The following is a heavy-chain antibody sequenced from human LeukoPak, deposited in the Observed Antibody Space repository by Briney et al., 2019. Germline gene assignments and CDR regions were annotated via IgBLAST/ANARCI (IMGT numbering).Heavy chain of an antibody. CDR3: ARGYYCSGGSCGWFDP. J-gene: IGHJ5*02. V-gene: IGHV1-69*04. CDR2: IIPILGIA. D-gene: IGHD2-15*01. CDR1: VGTFSSYA. Sequence: SVKVSCKASVGTFSSYAISWVRQAPGQGLEWMGRIIPILGIANYAQKFQGRVTITADKSTSTAYMELSSLRSEDTAVYYCARGYYCSGGSCGWFDPWGQGTLVTVSS.